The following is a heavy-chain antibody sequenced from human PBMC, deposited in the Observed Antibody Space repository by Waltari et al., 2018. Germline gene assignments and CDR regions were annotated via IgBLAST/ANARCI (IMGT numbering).Heavy chain of an antibody. CDR3: ARLFNHYIDV. CDR1: GGSISTNNFY. J-gene: IGHJ6*03. Sequence: QLQLQESGPGLVKSSETLSLICSVSGGSISTNNFYWGWIRQTPGKGLEWLGSVHYTGNPYSNQPLKHRVTISVDSSKNEFSLRLRSVTASDTAVYYCARLFNHYIDVWGRGTAVTVSS. CDR2: VHYTGNP. V-gene: IGHV4-39*01.